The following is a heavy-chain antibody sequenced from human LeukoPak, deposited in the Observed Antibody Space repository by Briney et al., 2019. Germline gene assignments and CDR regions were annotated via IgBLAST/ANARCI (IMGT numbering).Heavy chain of an antibody. CDR2: IYYSGST. D-gene: IGHD3-10*01. CDR3: ARHDPGLLWFGESPENRSDY. V-gene: IGHV4-59*08. J-gene: IGHJ4*02. Sequence: SETLSLTCTVSGGSISSYYWSWIRQPPGKGLEWIGYIYYSGSTNYNPSLKSRVTISVDTSKNQFSLKLSSVTAADTAVYYCARHDPGLLWFGESPENRSDYWGQGTLVTVSS. CDR1: GGSISSYY.